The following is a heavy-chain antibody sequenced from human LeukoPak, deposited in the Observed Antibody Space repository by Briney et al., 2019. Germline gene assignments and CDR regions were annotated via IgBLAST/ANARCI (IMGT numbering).Heavy chain of an antibody. CDR2: IQYSRNT. D-gene: IGHD3-22*01. CDR1: GDSATTTNYF. V-gene: IGHV4-39*02. J-gene: IGHJ4*02. Sequence: PSETLSLTCSVSGDSATTTNYFWGWIRQPPGKGLEWIASIQYSRNTYSNPSLLSRVTISVDTSKNHFSLKLSSVTAADTAVYYCARRVHYYDTSGYSYYFDYWGQGTLVTISS. CDR3: ARRVHYYDTSGYSYYFDY.